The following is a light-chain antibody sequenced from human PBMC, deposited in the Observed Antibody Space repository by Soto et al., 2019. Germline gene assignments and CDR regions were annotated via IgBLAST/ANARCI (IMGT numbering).Light chain of an antibody. CDR1: QSVSRSY. J-gene: IGKJ3*01. CDR3: QQYGSSPLT. CDR2: GAS. Sequence: EIVLTQSPGTLSLSPGERATLSCRASQSVSRSYLAWYQQKPGQAPRLLIYGASSRATGIPDRFSGSGSGADFTLTISRLEPEDIAVYYCQQYGSSPLTFGPGTKVDIK. V-gene: IGKV3-20*01.